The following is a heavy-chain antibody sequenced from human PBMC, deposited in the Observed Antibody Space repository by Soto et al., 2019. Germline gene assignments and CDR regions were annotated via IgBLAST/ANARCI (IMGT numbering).Heavy chain of an antibody. CDR3: ARQGSGYYDSSGYYDFDY. J-gene: IGHJ4*02. CDR1: GYSFTSYW. CDR2: IYPGDSDT. V-gene: IGHV5-51*01. D-gene: IGHD3-22*01. Sequence: RGASLKISCTGSGYSFTSYWIGWVRQMPGKGLEWMGIIYPGDSDTRYSASFQGQVTISADKSISTAYLQWSSLKASDTAMYYCARQGSGYYDSSGYYDFDYWGQGTLVTVSS.